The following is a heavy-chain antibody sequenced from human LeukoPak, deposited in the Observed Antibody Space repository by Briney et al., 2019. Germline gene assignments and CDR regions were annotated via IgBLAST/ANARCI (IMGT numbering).Heavy chain of an antibody. D-gene: IGHD3-3*01. CDR3: AREGNYDFWSGYGQRGPNWFDP. CDR1: GFTFSSYD. Sequence: GGSLRLSCAASGFTFSSYDMHWVRQAPGKGLEWVSVIYSGGSTYYADSVKGRFTISRDNSKNTLYLQMNSLRAEDTAVYYCAREGNYDFWSGYGQRGPNWFDPWGQGTLVTVSS. CDR2: IYSGGST. J-gene: IGHJ5*02. V-gene: IGHV3-66*02.